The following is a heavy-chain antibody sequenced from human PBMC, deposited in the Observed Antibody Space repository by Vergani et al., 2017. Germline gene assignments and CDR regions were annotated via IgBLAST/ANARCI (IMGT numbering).Heavy chain of an antibody. CDR2: IKNTGDST. V-gene: IGHV3-NL1*01. CDR1: GFTFNRYG. J-gene: IGHJ4*02. D-gene: IGHD5-24*01. Sequence: QVQLVQSGGGVVQPGGSLRLSCVASGFTFNRYGMQWVRQAPGKGLEWVSSIKNTGDSTHYADSVKGRFTISRDNSKNTLYLQMNSLRVEDTAVYYCGRGSDNYNWGQGTLVTVSS. CDR3: GRGSDNYN.